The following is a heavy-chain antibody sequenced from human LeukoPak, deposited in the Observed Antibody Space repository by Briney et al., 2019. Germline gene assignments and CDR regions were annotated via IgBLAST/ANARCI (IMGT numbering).Heavy chain of an antibody. CDR3: ARDSQNSAIYYDSSGLGGY. D-gene: IGHD3-22*01. J-gene: IGHJ4*02. CDR2: INTNTGNP. Sequence: ALVKVSCKASGYTFTSYAMNWVRQAPGQGLEWMGWINTNTGNPTYVQGFTGRFVFSLDTSVSTAYLQISSLKAEDTAVYYCARDSQNSAIYYDSSGLGGYWGQGTLVIVSS. CDR1: GYTFTSYA. V-gene: IGHV7-4-1*02.